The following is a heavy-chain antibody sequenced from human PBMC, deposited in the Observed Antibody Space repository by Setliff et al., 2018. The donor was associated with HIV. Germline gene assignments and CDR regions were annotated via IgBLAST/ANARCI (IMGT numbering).Heavy chain of an antibody. CDR3: AKRGYDSSALRAFDAFDI. V-gene: IGHV3-23*01. CDR2: ISDRSGST. J-gene: IGHJ3*02. CDR1: GFTFSKYA. Sequence: GGSLRLSCAASGFTFSKYAMSWVRQAPGKGLEWVSAISDRSGSTYYADSVKGRFTISRDNSKNTLYLQMNSLRAEDTAEYYCAKRGYDSSALRAFDAFDIWGQGTLVTVSS. D-gene: IGHD3-22*01.